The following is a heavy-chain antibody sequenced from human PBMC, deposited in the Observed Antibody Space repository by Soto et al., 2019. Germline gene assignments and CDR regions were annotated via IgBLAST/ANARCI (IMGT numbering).Heavy chain of an antibody. CDR3: AREKAVFSTGWLDP. CDR2: VHTSGST. Sequence: SETLSLTCTVSGDSISSYFWSWIRQPAGKGLEWIGRVHTSGSTTYNPSLKSRVTMSVDTSKSQFSLKLTSVTAADTAVYYCAREKAVFSTGWLDPWGQGTLVTVSS. V-gene: IGHV4-4*07. D-gene: IGHD6-19*01. J-gene: IGHJ5*02. CDR1: GDSISSYF.